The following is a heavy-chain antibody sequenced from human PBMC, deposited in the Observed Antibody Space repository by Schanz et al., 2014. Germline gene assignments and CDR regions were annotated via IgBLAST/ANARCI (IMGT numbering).Heavy chain of an antibody. CDR1: GFIFNDYY. J-gene: IGHJ3*02. CDR2: ISRDGTTS. Sequence: VQLLESGGGLVQPGGSLRLSCAASGFIFNDYYMNWIRQAPGKGLEWLSYISRDGTTSYYADSVKGRFTISKDNSKNSLYLQMNSLRAEDTAVYYCARGNYDTSDYYPDAFDIWGQGTMVTVSS. V-gene: IGHV3-11*04. CDR3: ARGNYDTSDYYPDAFDI. D-gene: IGHD3-22*01.